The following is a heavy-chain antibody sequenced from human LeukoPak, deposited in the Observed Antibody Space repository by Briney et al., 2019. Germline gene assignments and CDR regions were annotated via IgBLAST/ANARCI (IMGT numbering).Heavy chain of an antibody. CDR2: MNPNSGNT. Sequence: AASVTVSCKASGYSFTSYDINWVRQATGHGLEWMGWMNPNSGNTGYAQKFQGRVTMTRNTSISTAYMELSSLRSEDTAVYYCARRVQLGFSSAFDIWGQGTMVTVSS. J-gene: IGHJ3*02. V-gene: IGHV1-8*01. D-gene: IGHD5-18*01. CDR1: GYSFTSYD. CDR3: ARRVQLGFSSAFDI.